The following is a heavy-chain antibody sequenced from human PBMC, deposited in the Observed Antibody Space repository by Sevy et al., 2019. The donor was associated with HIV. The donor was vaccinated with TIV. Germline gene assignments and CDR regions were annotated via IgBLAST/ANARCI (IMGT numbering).Heavy chain of an antibody. CDR1: GVSISGSSYG. V-gene: IGHV4-39*01. J-gene: IGHJ4*02. CDR3: ARQGGLVDRAFDY. D-gene: IGHD3-10*01. CDR2: IFFSGST. Sequence: SETLSLTCTVSGVSISGSSYGWGWIRQPPGKGLEWIASIFFSGSTYYNPSLKSRVTISVDTSKSQISLKLNSVTAADTALYYCARQGGLVDRAFDYWGQGTLVTVSS.